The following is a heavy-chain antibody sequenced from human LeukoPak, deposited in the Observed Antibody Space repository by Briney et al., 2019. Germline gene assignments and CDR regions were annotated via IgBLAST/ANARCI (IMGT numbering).Heavy chain of an antibody. CDR1: GCXFTSYW. Sequence: GESLKISCNGSGCXFTSYWICWVRQMPGKGLEWMGIIYPGDSDTRYSPSFQGQVTISADKSISTAYLQWSSLKASDTAMYYCARQANYYDSSGNTLDAFDIWGQGTMVTVSS. CDR3: ARQANYYDSSGNTLDAFDI. V-gene: IGHV5-51*01. CDR2: IYPGDSDT. D-gene: IGHD3-22*01. J-gene: IGHJ3*02.